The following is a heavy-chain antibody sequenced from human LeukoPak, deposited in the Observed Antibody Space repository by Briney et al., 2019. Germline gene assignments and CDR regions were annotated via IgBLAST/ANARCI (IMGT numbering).Heavy chain of an antibody. CDR3: ARGGGLRRTFDY. CDR1: GFTFSSYE. CDR2: ISSSGSTI. Sequence: SGGSLRLSCAASGFTFSSYEMNWVRQAPGKGLEWVSYISSSGSTIYYADSVKGQFTISRDNAKNSLYLQMNSLRAEDTAVYYCARGGGLRRTFDYWGQGTLVTVSS. V-gene: IGHV3-48*03. J-gene: IGHJ4*02. D-gene: IGHD4-17*01.